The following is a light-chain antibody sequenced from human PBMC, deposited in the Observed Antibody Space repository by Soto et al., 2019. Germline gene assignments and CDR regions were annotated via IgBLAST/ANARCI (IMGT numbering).Light chain of an antibody. CDR1: QSISSW. CDR3: QQYDSYPGT. Sequence: DIPMTQSPSTLSASVGDRVTITCRASQSISSWLAWYQQKPGKAPKVLIYKASGLEGGVPSRFSGSGFGTEFTLTITSLQPDDFATYYCQQYDSYPGTFGQGTKVEIK. J-gene: IGKJ1*01. CDR2: KAS. V-gene: IGKV1-5*03.